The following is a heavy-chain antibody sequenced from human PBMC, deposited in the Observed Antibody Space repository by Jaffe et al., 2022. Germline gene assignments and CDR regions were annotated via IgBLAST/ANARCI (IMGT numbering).Heavy chain of an antibody. V-gene: IGHV3-30*02. J-gene: IGHJ3*02. CDR1: GFTFSSYG. CDR3: AKGGVAMVRGVIITRAFDI. D-gene: IGHD3-10*01. Sequence: QVQLVESGGGVVQPGGSLRLSCAASGFTFSSYGMHWVRQAPGKGLEWVAFIRYDGSNKYYADSVKGRFTISRDNSKNTLYLQMNSLRAEDTAVYYCAKGGVAMVRGVIITRAFDIWGQGTMVTVSS. CDR2: IRYDGSNK.